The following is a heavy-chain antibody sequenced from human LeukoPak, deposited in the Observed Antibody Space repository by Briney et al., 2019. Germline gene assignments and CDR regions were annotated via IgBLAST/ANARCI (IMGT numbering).Heavy chain of an antibody. CDR3: ARHPFATNWFDP. V-gene: IGHV4-39*01. J-gene: IGHJ5*02. CDR2: IYYSGST. Sequence: SETLSLTCTVSGGSISSSSYYWGWIRQPPGKGLEWIGSIYYSGSTYYNPPLKSRVTISVDTSKNQFSLKLSSVTAADTAVYYCARHPFATNWFDPWGQGTLVTVSS. D-gene: IGHD3-3*01. CDR1: GGSISSSSYY.